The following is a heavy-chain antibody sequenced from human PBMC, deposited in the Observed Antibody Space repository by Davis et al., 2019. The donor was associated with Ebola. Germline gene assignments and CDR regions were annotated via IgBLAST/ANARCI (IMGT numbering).Heavy chain of an antibody. CDR1: GYTFTGYY. CDR2: INPNSGGT. J-gene: IGHJ4*02. CDR3: ARTRGGGSLPDY. D-gene: IGHD1-26*01. Sequence: ASVKVSCKASGYTFTGYYMHWVRQAPGQGLEWMGWINPNSGGTNYAQKFQGRVTMTRDTSISTAYMELSRLRSDDTAVYYGARTRGGGSLPDYWGQGTLVTVSS. V-gene: IGHV1-2*02.